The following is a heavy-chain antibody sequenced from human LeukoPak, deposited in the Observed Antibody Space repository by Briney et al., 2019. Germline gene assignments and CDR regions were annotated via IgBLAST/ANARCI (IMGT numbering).Heavy chain of an antibody. CDR3: ARVRSGSLYFYYYMDV. V-gene: IGHV3-7*01. J-gene: IGHJ6*03. CDR1: GFTFSSYS. Sequence: GGSLRLSCAASGFTFSSYSMTRVRQAPGKGLEWVANIKQDGSEKYYEDSVKGRFTISRDNAKNSLYLQMNILRAEDTAVYYCARVRSGSLYFYYYMDVWGKGTTVTVSS. D-gene: IGHD3-10*01. CDR2: IKQDGSEK.